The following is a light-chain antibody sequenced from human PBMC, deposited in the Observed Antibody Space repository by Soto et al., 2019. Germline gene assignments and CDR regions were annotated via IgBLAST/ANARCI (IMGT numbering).Light chain of an antibody. Sequence: QSVLTQPPSVSGTPGQRVTISCSGSSSNIGNNTVNWYQQFPGTAPKLVIYSNNQRHSGFPDRFSGSKSGTSASLAISGLQSEDEAAYYCAAWDDSLTAVTFGGGTKLTVL. J-gene: IGLJ2*01. CDR2: SNN. CDR1: SSNIGNNT. CDR3: AAWDDSLTAVT. V-gene: IGLV1-44*01.